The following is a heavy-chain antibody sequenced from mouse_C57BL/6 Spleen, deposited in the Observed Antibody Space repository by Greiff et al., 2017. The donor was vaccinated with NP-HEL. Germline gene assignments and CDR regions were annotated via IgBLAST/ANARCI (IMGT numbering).Heavy chain of an antibody. J-gene: IGHJ3*01. D-gene: IGHD4-1*01. Sequence: EVKLMESGGGLVHPGGSMKLSCAASGFTFSDAWMDWVRQSPEKGLAWVAEIRHTANNHATYYAESVKGRFTISRDDSKSSVYLQMNSLRAEDTGIYYCTRANWVFAYWGQGTLVTVSA. V-gene: IGHV6-6*01. CDR2: IRHTANNHAT. CDR1: GFTFSDAW. CDR3: TRANWVFAY.